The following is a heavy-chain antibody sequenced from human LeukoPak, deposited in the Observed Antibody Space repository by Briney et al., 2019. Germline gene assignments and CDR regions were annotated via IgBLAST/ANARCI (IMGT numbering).Heavy chain of an antibody. CDR1: GGSISSGSYY. CDR2: IYTSGST. D-gene: IGHD2-2*01. J-gene: IGHJ5*02. Sequence: SETLSLTCTVSGGSISSGSYYWSWIRQPAGKGLEWIGRIYTSGSTNYNPPLKSRVTISVDTSKNQFSLKLSSVTAADTAVYYCARGYCSSTSCYWDNWFDPWGQGTLVTVSS. CDR3: ARGYCSSTSCYWDNWFDP. V-gene: IGHV4-61*02.